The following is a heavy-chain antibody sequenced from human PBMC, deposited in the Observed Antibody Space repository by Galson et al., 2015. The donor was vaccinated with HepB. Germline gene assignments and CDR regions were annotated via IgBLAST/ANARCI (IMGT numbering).Heavy chain of an antibody. CDR1: GFTFSSYG. J-gene: IGHJ5*02. V-gene: IGHV3-33*01. CDR3: ARDLGSSSPGPFDP. CDR2: IWYDGSNK. D-gene: IGHD6-13*01. Sequence: SLRLSCAASGFTFSSYGMRWVRQAPGKGLEWVAVIWYDGSNKYYADSVKGRFTISRDNSKNTLYLQMNSLRAEDTAVYYCARDLGSSSPGPFDPWGQGTLVTVSS.